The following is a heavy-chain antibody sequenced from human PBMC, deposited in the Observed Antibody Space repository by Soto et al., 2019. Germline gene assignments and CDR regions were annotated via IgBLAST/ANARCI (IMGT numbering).Heavy chain of an antibody. D-gene: IGHD5-18*01. J-gene: IGHJ4*02. CDR1: GGSFSGYY. Sequence: PSETLSLTCAVYGGSFSGYYLTWIRQPPGKGLEWIGEVTDTGSTNYNPSLKSRLTISVDTPKNQFSLNLNSVTAADTAVYYCAGEIRGYKYRRDYWGQGTLVTVSS. CDR2: VTDTGST. CDR3: AGEIRGYKYRRDY. V-gene: IGHV4-34*01.